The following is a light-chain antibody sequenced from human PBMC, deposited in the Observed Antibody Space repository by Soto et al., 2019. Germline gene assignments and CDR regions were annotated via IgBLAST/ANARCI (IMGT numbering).Light chain of an antibody. J-gene: IGKJ4*01. CDR1: QDISNY. Sequence: DIQMTQSPSSLSASVGDRVTITCQASQDISNYLNWYQQNAGKAPKLLSYDASNLETGVPSMFRGSGSGTDLTFTISRRQPEDIAESYCQQYHNLPHTFGGGTKVESK. V-gene: IGKV1-33*01. CDR2: DAS. CDR3: QQYHNLPHT.